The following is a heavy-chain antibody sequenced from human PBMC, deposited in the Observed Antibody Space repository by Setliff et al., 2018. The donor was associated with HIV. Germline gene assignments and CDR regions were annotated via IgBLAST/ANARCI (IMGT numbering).Heavy chain of an antibody. D-gene: IGHD3-22*01. CDR3: ARCRSYYDSSGYYPPPFDAFDI. CDR1: GYTFTSYW. V-gene: IGHV5-51*07. Sequence: GESLKISCKGSGYTFTSYWIGWVHQMPGKGLEWMGIIYPGDSYTRYSPSFQGQVTISADKSIRTAYLQWSSLKASDTALYYCARCRSYYDSSGYYPPPFDAFDIWGQGTMVTVS. J-gene: IGHJ3*02. CDR2: IYPGDSYT.